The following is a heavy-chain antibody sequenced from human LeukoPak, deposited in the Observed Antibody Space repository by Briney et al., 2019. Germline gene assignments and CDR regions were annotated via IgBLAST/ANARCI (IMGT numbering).Heavy chain of an antibody. CDR2: IYYSGST. J-gene: IGHJ4*02. Sequence: PSETLSLTCTVSGGSISSSSYYWGWIRQPPGKGLEWIGSIYYSGSTYYNPSLKSRVTISVDTSKNQFSLKLSSVTAADTAVYYCARVDTVIHRRIQFDYWGQGTLVTVSS. CDR1: GGSISSSSYY. V-gene: IGHV4-39*07. CDR3: ARVDTVIHRRIQFDY. D-gene: IGHD4-17*01.